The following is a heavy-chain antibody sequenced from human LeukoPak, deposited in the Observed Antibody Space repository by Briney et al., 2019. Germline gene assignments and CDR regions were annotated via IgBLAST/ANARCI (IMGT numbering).Heavy chain of an antibody. Sequence: GGSLRLSCAASGFTFSSYAMYWVRQAPGKGLEWVAVISYDGSDKFYADSVKGRFTISRDNAKNSLYLQMNSLRAEDTAVYYCASTTRPIAVAGYNWFDPWGQGTLVTVSS. D-gene: IGHD6-19*01. V-gene: IGHV3-30*04. CDR1: GFTFSSYA. CDR3: ASTTRPIAVAGYNWFDP. J-gene: IGHJ5*02. CDR2: ISYDGSDK.